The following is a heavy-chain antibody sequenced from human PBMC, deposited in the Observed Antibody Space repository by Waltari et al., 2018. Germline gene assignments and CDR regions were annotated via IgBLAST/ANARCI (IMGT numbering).Heavy chain of an antibody. J-gene: IGHJ4*02. D-gene: IGHD4-17*01. V-gene: IGHV1-69*01. CDR3: ASGWLDYGESHGY. CDR1: GGPFSSYA. Sequence: QVQLVQSGAEVKKPGSSVKVSCKASGGPFSSYAIRWVRQAPGPGLAWMGGIIRIVVTSNYAQKCPVRVTITEDESTSTAYMELGSRRCEDTAVYYCASGWLDYGESHGYWGQGTLVTVSS. CDR2: IIRIVVTS.